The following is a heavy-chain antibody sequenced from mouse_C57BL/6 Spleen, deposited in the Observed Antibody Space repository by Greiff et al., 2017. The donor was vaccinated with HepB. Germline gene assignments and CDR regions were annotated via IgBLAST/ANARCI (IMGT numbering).Heavy chain of an antibody. V-gene: IGHV1-81*01. CDR2: IYPRSGNT. J-gene: IGHJ4*01. D-gene: IGHD1-1*01. Sequence: VQGVESGAELARPGASVKLSCKASGYTFTSYGISWVKQRTGQGLEWIGEIYPRSGNTYYNEKFKGKATLTADKSSSTAYMELRSLTSEDSAVYFCARSGSSSYAMDYWGQGTSVTVSS. CDR3: ARSGSSSYAMDY. CDR1: GYTFTSYG.